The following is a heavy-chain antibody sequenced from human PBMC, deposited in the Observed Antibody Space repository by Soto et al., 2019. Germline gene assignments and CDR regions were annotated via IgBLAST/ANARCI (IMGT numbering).Heavy chain of an antibody. V-gene: IGHV4-31*03. J-gene: IGHJ4*02. CDR1: GGSISSCGYY. D-gene: IGHD1-20*01. Sequence: QVQLQESGPGLVKPSQTLSLTCTVSGGSISSCGYYWSWIRQHPGKGLEWIGYIYYSGSTYYNPSLKSRVTISVDTSKTQFSLKLSSVTAADTAVYYCARGLYNWNYFDYWGQGTLVTVSS. CDR3: ARGLYNWNYFDY. CDR2: IYYSGST.